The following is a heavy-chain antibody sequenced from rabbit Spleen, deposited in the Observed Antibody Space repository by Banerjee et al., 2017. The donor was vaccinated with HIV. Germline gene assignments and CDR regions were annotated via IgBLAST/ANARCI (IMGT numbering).Heavy chain of an antibody. Sequence: YYMNWVRQAPGKGLEWIACIYDGSGISTKYASWAKGRFTISKTSSTTVTLQMTRLTAADTATYFCARGRANGGADAFDPWGPGTLVT. J-gene: IGHJ2*01. D-gene: IGHD2-1*01. CDR3: ARGRANGGADAFDP. CDR2: IYDGSGIST. CDR1: YY. V-gene: IGHV1S40*01.